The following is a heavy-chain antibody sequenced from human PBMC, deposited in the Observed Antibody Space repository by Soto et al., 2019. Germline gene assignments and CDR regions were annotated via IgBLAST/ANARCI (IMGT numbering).Heavy chain of an antibody. CDR1: GGSISSGGYY. V-gene: IGHV4-31*02. D-gene: IGHD3-10*01. Sequence: NPSETLSLTXTVSGGSISSGGYYWSWIRQHPGKGLEWIGYIYYSGSTYYNPSLKSRVTISVDTSKNQFSLKLSSVTAADTAVYYCARSAMVRGVLPARPNWFDPWGQGTLVTVSS. CDR3: ARSAMVRGVLPARPNWFDP. J-gene: IGHJ5*02. CDR2: IYYSGST.